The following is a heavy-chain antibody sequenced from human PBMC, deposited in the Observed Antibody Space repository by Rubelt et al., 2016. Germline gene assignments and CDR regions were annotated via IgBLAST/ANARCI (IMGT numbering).Heavy chain of an antibody. J-gene: IGHJ4*02. CDR2: IYYSGST. V-gene: IGHV4-39*01. CDR3: ARGRFLEWLPPDY. D-gene: IGHD3-3*01. Sequence: QLQLQESGPGLVKLSETPSLTCTVSGGSISSSSYYWGWIRQPPGKGLEWIGSIYYSGSTYYNPSLKSRVTISVDTSKNQYSLRLRSVTAADAAGYYCARGRFLEWLPPDYWGQGTLVTVSS. CDR1: GGSISSSSYY.